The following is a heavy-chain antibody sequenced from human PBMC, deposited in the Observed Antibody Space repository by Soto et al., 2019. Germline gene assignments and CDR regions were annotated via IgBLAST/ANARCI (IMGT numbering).Heavy chain of an antibody. D-gene: IGHD6-13*01. V-gene: IGHV4-61*01. CDR1: GDSVISATYY. CDR2: IYYDGGA. J-gene: IGHJ3*01. Sequence: ASETLSLTCTVSGDSVISATYYWSWIRQPPGKGLEWIGYIYYDGGATYNSSLKSRVTISTDTSRSQLSLQLTSATPADTAVYYCARVLPGIAAVYDAFDVWGEGTMVTVSS. CDR3: ARVLPGIAAVYDAFDV.